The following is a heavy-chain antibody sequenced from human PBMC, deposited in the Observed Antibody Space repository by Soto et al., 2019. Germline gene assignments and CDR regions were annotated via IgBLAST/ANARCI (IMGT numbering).Heavy chain of an antibody. J-gene: IGHJ5*02. V-gene: IGHV4-30-2*05. D-gene: IGHD3-10*01. Sequence: SKTLSLTCSVSGGSITRGPSSWNWVRQPPGKGLEWIAYISHSGSTYYNPSLKSRAGISVDSSKSQVSLKLTSVTAADTAVYFFATILMNYYRLDAWGQGAPVTVSS. CDR1: GGSITRGPSS. CDR2: ISHSGST. CDR3: ATILMNYYRLDA.